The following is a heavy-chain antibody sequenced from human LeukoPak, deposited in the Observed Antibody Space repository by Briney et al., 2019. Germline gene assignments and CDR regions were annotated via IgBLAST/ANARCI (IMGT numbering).Heavy chain of an antibody. CDR1: GFTFSSYW. J-gene: IGHJ4*02. D-gene: IGHD3-22*01. Sequence: GGSLRLSCAASGFTFSSYWMSWVRQAPGKGLEWVANIKQDGSEKYYVDSVKGRFTISRDNAKNSLYLQMNSLRAEDTAVYYCARDYYDSSGQRGFDYWGQGTLVTVSS. CDR3: ARDYYDSSGQRGFDY. V-gene: IGHV3-7*01. CDR2: IKQDGSEK.